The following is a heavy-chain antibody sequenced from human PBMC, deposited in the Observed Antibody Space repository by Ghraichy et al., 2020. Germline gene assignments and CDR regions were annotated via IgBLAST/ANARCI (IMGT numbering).Heavy chain of an antibody. Sequence: SETLSLTCTVSGGSISSYYWSWIRQPPGKGLEWIGYIYYSGSTNYNPSLKSRVTISVDTSKNQFSLKLSSVTAADTAVYYCARGGTYYYDSSGYYDGNWFDPWGQGTLVTVSS. J-gene: IGHJ5*02. V-gene: IGHV4-59*01. D-gene: IGHD3-22*01. CDR2: IYYSGST. CDR3: ARGGTYYYDSSGYYDGNWFDP. CDR1: GGSISSYY.